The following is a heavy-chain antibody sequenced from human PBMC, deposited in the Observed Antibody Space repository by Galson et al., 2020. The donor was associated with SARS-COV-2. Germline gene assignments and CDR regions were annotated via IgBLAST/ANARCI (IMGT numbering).Heavy chain of an antibody. D-gene: IGHD3-10*01. CDR3: AREGDMVRGFCLDY. Sequence: SQTLSLTCAISGDSVSSNTPAWNWIRQSPSRGLEWLGRTYYKSTWYTDYAASVKSRITINPDTSKNQFSLHLNSVTPEDTAVYYCAREGDMVRGFCLDYWGQGTLVTVSS. CDR2: TYYKSTWYT. J-gene: IGHJ4*02. V-gene: IGHV6-1*01. CDR1: GDSVSSNTPA.